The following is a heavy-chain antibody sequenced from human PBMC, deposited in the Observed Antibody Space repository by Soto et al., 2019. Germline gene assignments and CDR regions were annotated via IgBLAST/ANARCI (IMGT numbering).Heavy chain of an antibody. V-gene: IGHV3-23*01. Sequence: VGSLRLSCAASGFTFNTYAMSWVRQAPGKGLEWVSSVSGGGARPYYADSVKGRFTISRDNSKNTLYLQMNSLRAEDTAVYYCAKQAGYSSDPFDYWGQGALVTVSS. CDR3: AKQAGYSSDPFDY. D-gene: IGHD6-19*01. J-gene: IGHJ4*02. CDR2: VSGGGARP. CDR1: GFTFNTYA.